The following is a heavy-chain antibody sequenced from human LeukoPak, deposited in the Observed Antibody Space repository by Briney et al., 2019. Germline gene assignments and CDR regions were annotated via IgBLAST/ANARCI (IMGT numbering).Heavy chain of an antibody. Sequence: EASVKVSCKASGYTFTGYYMHWVRQAPGQGLEYMGWIDPHSGDTNYAQKFQGRVTVTRDTSISTAFMEVKRLRSDDTAVYFCARRSGSSLFDYWGQGTLVTVPS. CDR2: IDPHSGDT. V-gene: IGHV1-2*02. CDR1: GYTFTGYY. D-gene: IGHD3-10*01. CDR3: ARRSGSSLFDY. J-gene: IGHJ4*02.